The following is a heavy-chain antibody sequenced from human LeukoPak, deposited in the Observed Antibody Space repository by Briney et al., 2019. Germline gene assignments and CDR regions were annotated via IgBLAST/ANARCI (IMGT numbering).Heavy chain of an antibody. CDR3: ARSATRYCSGGSCYWFDP. D-gene: IGHD2-15*01. Sequence: KPSETLSLTCAVYGGSFSGYYWSWIRQPPGKGLEWIGEINHSGSTNYNPSLKSRVTISVDTSKNQFSLKLSSVTAADTAVYYCARSATRYCSGGSCYWFDPWGQGTLVTVSS. V-gene: IGHV4-34*01. CDR1: GGSFSGYY. J-gene: IGHJ5*02. CDR2: INHSGST.